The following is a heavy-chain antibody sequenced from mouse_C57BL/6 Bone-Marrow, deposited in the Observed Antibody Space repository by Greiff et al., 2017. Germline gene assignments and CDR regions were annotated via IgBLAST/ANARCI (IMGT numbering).Heavy chain of an antibody. D-gene: IGHD4-1*01. J-gene: IGHJ4*01. CDR1: GYTFTSYW. CDR3: ATGTLYYAMDY. CDR2: IYPSDSET. Sequence: VQLQQPGAELVRPGSSVKLSCKASGYTFTSYWMDWVKQRPGQGLEWIGNIYPSDSETNYNQKFKDKATLTVDKSSSTAYMQLSSLTSEDSAVYYCATGTLYYAMDYWGQGTSVTVSS. V-gene: IGHV1-61*01.